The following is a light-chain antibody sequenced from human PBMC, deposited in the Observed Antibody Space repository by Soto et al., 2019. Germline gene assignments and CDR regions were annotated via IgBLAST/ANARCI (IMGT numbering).Light chain of an antibody. J-gene: IGKJ4*01. CDR3: QQRSNWPPY. CDR2: DAS. CDR1: QSVSRY. V-gene: IGKV3-11*01. Sequence: EIVLTQSPATLSLSPGERATLSCRASQSVSRYLAWYQQKPGQAPRLLIYDASNRATGIPARFSGSGSGTDFTLTISSLEPEDFAVYYCQQRSNWPPYFGGGTKGEIK.